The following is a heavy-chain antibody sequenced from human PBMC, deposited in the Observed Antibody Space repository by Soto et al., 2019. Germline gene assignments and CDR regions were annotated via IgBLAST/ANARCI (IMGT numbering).Heavy chain of an antibody. V-gene: IGHV4-34*01. J-gene: IGHJ4*02. D-gene: IGHD3-16*02. Sequence: QVQLQQWGAGLLKPSETLSLTCAVYGGSFSGYYWSWIRQPPGKGLEWIGEINHSGSTNYNPSLKRRVTISVDTSKNQFSLKLSSVTAAETAVYYCARANPNYDYVWGSYRFYYFDYWGQGTLVTVSS. CDR1: GGSFSGYY. CDR3: ARANPNYDYVWGSYRFYYFDY. CDR2: INHSGST.